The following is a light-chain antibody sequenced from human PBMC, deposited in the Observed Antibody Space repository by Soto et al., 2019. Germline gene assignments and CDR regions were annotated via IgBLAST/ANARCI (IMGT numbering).Light chain of an antibody. V-gene: IGLV2-14*01. CDR3: SSYTSTSPLYV. CDR2: EVA. J-gene: IGLJ1*01. Sequence: QSVLAQPASVSGSPGQSITISCTGTSSDIGFYNYVSWYQQHPGEAPKLIIYEVAKRPSGVSSRFSGSKSGNTASLTISGLQAEDEADYHCSSYTSTSPLYVFGTGTKVTV. CDR1: SSDIGFYNY.